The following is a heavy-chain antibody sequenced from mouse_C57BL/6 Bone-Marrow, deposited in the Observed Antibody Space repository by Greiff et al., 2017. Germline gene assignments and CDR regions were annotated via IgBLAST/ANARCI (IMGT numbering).Heavy chain of an antibody. CDR2: IYPEDGET. CDR1: GYTFTSYG. CDR3: ALGSSKGYFDV. D-gene: IGHD1-1*01. Sequence: QVQLQQSGAELARPGASVKLSCKASGYTFTSYGISWVKQRTGQGLEWIGEIYPEDGETKYAPKFQGKATITADTSSNTAYLQLSSLTSEDTAVYYCALGSSKGYFDVWGTGTTVTVSS. V-gene: IGHV1-81*01. J-gene: IGHJ1*03.